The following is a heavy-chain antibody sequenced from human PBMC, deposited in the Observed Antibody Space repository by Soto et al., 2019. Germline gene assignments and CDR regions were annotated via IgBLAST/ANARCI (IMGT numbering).Heavy chain of an antibody. D-gene: IGHD6-19*01. CDR3: TTYPLSRGWYPFDL. CDR2: IKDKTEGETT. V-gene: IGHV3-15*07. Sequence: GGSLRLSCAASDFTFTESGMYWVRQAPGKGLEWVGRIKDKTEGETTDYAAPVKGRFTISRDDSKNTLYLQMDSLKSDDTAVYYCTTYPLSRGWYPFDLWGQGTRVTVSS. CDR1: DFTFTESG. J-gene: IGHJ4*02.